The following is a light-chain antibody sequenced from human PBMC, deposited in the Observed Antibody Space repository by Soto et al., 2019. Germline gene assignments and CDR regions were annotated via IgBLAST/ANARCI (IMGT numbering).Light chain of an antibody. V-gene: IGLV2-23*02. CDR2: GVS. CDR1: SSDVGTYSF. CDR3: CSYAGRSTWV. J-gene: IGLJ3*02. Sequence: QSVLTQPASVSGSLGQSITISCTGTSSDVGTYSFVSWYQQHPGKAPRFMIYGVSERPSGISNRFSGSKSGNTASLTISGLQAEDEAEYYCCSYAGRSTWVFGGGTKLTVL.